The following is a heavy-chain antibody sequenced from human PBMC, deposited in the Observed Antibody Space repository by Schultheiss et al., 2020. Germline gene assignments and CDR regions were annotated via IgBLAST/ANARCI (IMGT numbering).Heavy chain of an antibody. V-gene: IGHV3-23*01. CDR3: ARDLFSTREV. J-gene: IGHJ6*02. Sequence: GVLKISCAASGFTFSSYAMSWVRQAPGKGLEWVSAISGSGGSTYYADSVKGRFTISRDNAKNTLYLQMNSLRAEDTAVYYCARDLFSTREVWGQGTTVTVSS. D-gene: IGHD2/OR15-2a*01. CDR2: ISGSGGST. CDR1: GFTFSSYA.